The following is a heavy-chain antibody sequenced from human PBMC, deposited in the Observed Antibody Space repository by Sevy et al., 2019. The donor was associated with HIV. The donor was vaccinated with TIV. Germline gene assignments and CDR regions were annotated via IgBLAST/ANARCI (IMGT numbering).Heavy chain of an antibody. CDR3: AVITIFGVVTDNWFDP. V-gene: IGHV4-39*01. J-gene: IGHJ5*02. Sequence: SETLSLTCTVSGGSISSSSYYWGWIRQPPGKGLEWIGSIYYSGSTYYNPSLKSRVTISVDTSKNQFSLKLSSVTAADTAVYYCAVITIFGVVTDNWFDPWGQGTRVTVSS. D-gene: IGHD3-3*01. CDR2: IYYSGST. CDR1: GGSISSSSYY.